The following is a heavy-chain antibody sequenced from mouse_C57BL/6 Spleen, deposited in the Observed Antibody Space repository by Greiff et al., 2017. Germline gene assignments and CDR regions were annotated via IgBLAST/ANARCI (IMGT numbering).Heavy chain of an antibody. D-gene: IGHD2-1*01. V-gene: IGHV1-69*01. Sequence: QVQLQQPGAELVMPGASVKLSCKASGYTFTSYWMHWVKQRPGQGLEWIGEIDPSDSYTNYNQKFKGKSTLTVDKSSSTAYMQLSSLTSEDSAVYYCARLVTTPYAMDYWGQGTSVTVSS. CDR1: GYTFTSYW. CDR3: ARLVTTPYAMDY. CDR2: IDPSDSYT. J-gene: IGHJ4*01.